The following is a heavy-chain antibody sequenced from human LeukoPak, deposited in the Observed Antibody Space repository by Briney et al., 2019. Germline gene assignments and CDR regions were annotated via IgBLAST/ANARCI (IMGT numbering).Heavy chain of an antibody. D-gene: IGHD3-22*01. J-gene: IGHJ4*02. V-gene: IGHV4-59*01. CDR1: GGSITSYY. Sequence: SETLSLTCTVSGGSITSYYWSWIRRPPGKGLEWIGYIYYSGSTNYNPSLKSRVTISVDTSKDQFSLKLNSVTAADTAVYYCARVTGYMIEDYFDYWGQGTLVTVSS. CDR2: IYYSGST. CDR3: ARVTGYMIEDYFDY.